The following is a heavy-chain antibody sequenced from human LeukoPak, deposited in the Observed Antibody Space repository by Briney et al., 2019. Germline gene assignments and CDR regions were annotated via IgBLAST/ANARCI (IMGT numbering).Heavy chain of an antibody. V-gene: IGHV1-69*04. CDR1: GGTFSSYA. D-gene: IGHD4-17*01. CDR3: ARAPYGDYVERGYFDY. Sequence: SVKVSCKASGGTFSSYAISWVRQAPGQGLEWMGRIIPILGIANYAQKFQGRVTITADKSTSTAYMELSSLRSEGTAVYYCARAPYGDYVERGYFDYWGQGTLVTVSS. J-gene: IGHJ4*02. CDR2: IIPILGIA.